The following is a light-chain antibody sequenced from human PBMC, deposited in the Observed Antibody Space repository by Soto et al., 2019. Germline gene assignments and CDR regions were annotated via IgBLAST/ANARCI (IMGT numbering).Light chain of an antibody. CDR3: QQADSFPLT. V-gene: IGKV1D-12*01. CDR2: AAS. Sequence: DIQMTQSPSSVSAAGGDRVIITCRASQDISSWLAWYQQKAGEAPKLLIFAASRLHSGVPSRFSGSVSGTDFTLTITNLQPEDFATYYCQQADSFPLTFGGGTKVEIK. CDR1: QDISSW. J-gene: IGKJ4*01.